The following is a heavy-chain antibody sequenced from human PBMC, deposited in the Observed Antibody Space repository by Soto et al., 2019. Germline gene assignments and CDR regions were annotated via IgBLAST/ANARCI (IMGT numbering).Heavy chain of an antibody. D-gene: IGHD5-18*01. J-gene: IGHJ3*02. CDR1: GYTFTDYA. CDR3: ARDRGYSYGLHAFDI. CDR2: INTGTDNT. V-gene: IGHV1-3*04. Sequence: QVQLVQSGAEIKKPGASVKVSCKASGYTFTDYAIHWVRQAPGQRLEWMGWINTGTDNTKYSQKFQGRVTITRDTSXXTAYMELSSLRSEDTAVYYCARDRGYSYGLHAFDIWGQGTMVTVSS.